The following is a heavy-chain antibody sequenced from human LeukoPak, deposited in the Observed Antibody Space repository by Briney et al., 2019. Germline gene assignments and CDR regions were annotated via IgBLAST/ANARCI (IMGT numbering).Heavy chain of an antibody. D-gene: IGHD1-26*01. CDR3: ATVEVGTVDVFDI. CDR2: FYTGGST. CDR1: GGSVTNYH. Sequence: SETLSLTCTVSGGSVTNYHWSWIRQPAGKGLEWIARFYTGGSTTYNPSLNGRATMSVDTSMNHFSLKLTSVTAADTAIYYCATVEVGTVDVFDIWGQGTMVTVSS. V-gene: IGHV4-4*07. J-gene: IGHJ3*02.